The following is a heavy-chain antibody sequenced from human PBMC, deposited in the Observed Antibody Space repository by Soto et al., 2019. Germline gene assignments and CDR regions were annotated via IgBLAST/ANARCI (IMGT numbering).Heavy chain of an antibody. CDR1: GGTYP. J-gene: IGHJ3*02. Sequence: QMQLVQSGAEVKKPGSSVKVSCEASGGTYPISWVRQAPGQGLEWMGSIIPMFGTTNYAQNFRGRVALTADTSTNTAYLELSSLRSEDTAVYFCARKGAAASWPHGFDMWGQGTMVTVSS. V-gene: IGHV1-69*06. D-gene: IGHD2-2*01. CDR2: IIPMFGTT. CDR3: ARKGAAASWPHGFDM.